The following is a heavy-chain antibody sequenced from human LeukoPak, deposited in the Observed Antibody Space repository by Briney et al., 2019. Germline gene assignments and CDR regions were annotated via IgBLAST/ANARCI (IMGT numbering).Heavy chain of an antibody. CDR2: ISSSSSYI. D-gene: IGHD2-2*01. CDR1: GFTFSSYS. Sequence: GGSLRLSCAASGFTFSSYSMNWVRQAPGKGLEWVSSISSSSSYIYYADSVKGRFTISRDNAKNSLYLQMNSLRAEDTAVYYCARVPTTTWYYYYMDVWGKGTTVTISS. J-gene: IGHJ6*03. V-gene: IGHV3-21*01. CDR3: ARVPTTTWYYYYMDV.